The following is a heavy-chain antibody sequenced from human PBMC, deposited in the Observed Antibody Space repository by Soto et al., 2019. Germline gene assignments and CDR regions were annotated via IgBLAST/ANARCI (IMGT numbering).Heavy chain of an antibody. V-gene: IGHV1-69*13. CDR3: ARSYYDSSGYKGRYYYYGMDV. CDR1: GVTFSSYA. CDR2: IIPIFGTA. D-gene: IGHD3-22*01. J-gene: IGHJ6*02. Sequence: RASVKVSCKASGVTFSSYAISWVRQAPGQGLEWMGGIIPIFGTANYAQKFQGRVTITADESTSTAYMELSSLRSEDTAVYYCARSYYDSSGYKGRYYYYGMDVWGRGTTVTVSS.